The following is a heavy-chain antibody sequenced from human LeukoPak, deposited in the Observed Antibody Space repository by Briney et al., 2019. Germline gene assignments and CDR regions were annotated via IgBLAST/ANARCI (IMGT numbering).Heavy chain of an antibody. D-gene: IGHD3-10*01. CDR1: GFTFSSYG. V-gene: IGHV3-30*02. J-gene: IGHJ4*02. CDR3: AKVSYYGSGSYSFFDY. CDR2: IRYDGSNK. Sequence: GGSLRLSCAASGFTFSSYGMHWVRQAPGKGLEWVAFIRYDGSNKYYADSVKGRFTISRDNSKNTLYLQMNSLRAEDTAVYYCAKVSYYGSGSYSFFDYWGQGTLVTVSS.